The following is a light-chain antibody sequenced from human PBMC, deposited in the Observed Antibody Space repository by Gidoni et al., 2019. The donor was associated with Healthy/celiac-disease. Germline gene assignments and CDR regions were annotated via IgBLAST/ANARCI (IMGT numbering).Light chain of an antibody. J-gene: IGKJ1*01. CDR3: QQSYSTPQA. CDR2: AAS. V-gene: IGKV1-39*01. Sequence: DIQMLQPPSSLSASVGDRVTITCRASQSISSYLNWYQQKPGKAPKLLIYAASSLQSGVPSRFSGSGSGTDFTLTISSLQPEDFATYYCQQSYSTPQAFGQGTKVEIK. CDR1: QSISSY.